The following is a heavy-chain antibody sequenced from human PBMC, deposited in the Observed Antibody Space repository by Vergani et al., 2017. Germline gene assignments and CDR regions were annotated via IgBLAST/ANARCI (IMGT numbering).Heavy chain of an antibody. J-gene: IGHJ5*02. CDR1: GDSISSGNN. V-gene: IGHV4-38-2*01. Sequence: QVNLQESGPGLVKPSQTLSLTCAVSGDSISSGNNWGWFRQPPEKGLQWISSVSHSGDTYFNPSLMGRVSISMDTSNNDVFLNLSSGTAADTAMYYCARRSSSYYFDIWGQGVLITVSS. D-gene: IGHD3-22*01. CDR3: ARRSSSYYFDI. CDR2: VSHSGDT.